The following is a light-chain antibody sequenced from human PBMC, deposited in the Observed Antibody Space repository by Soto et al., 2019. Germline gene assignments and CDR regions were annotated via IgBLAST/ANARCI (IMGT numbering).Light chain of an antibody. V-gene: IGKV1-5*03. Sequence: DPQMTQSPSTLSAYVGDRVTITCRASQSISTSMAWYQQRPGTAPKLLIYKTSTLESGVPSRFSGSGSWTEFTLTISSLQPDDFATYYCQQYNTYSPTFDQGTKVEVK. CDR3: QQYNTYSPT. CDR2: KTS. CDR1: QSISTS. J-gene: IGKJ1*01.